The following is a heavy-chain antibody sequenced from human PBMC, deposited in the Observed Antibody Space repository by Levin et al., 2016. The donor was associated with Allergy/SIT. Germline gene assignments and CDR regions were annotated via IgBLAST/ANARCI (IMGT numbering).Heavy chain of an antibody. Sequence: GESLKISCAASGFTFSSYGMHWVRQAPGKGLEWVAVISYDGSNKYYADSVKGRFTISRDNSKNTLYLQMNSLRAEDTAVYYCAKVAAGLGGMDVWGQGTTVTVSS. J-gene: IGHJ6*02. D-gene: IGHD3-10*01. CDR3: AKVAAGLGGMDV. CDR2: ISYDGSNK. CDR1: GFTFSSYG. V-gene: IGHV3-30*18.